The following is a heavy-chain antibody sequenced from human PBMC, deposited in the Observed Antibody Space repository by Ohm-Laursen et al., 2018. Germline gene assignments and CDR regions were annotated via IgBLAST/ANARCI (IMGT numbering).Heavy chain of an antibody. CDR1: GFTFSSYA. CDR3: ARTVTHYYYYGMDV. J-gene: IGHJ6*02. Sequence: SLRLSCAASGFTFSSYAMSWVRQAPGKGLEWVSAISGSGGSTYYADSVKGRFTISRDNSKNTLYLQMNSLRAEDTAVYYCARTVTHYYYYGMDVWGQGTTVTVSS. D-gene: IGHD4-11*01. V-gene: IGHV3-23*01. CDR2: ISGSGGST.